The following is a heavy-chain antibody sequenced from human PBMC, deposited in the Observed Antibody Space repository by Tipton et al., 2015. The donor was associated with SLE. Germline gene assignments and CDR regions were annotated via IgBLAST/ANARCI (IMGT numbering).Heavy chain of an antibody. CDR3: AREFLNPVTTVHYYFDL. V-gene: IGHV4-34*01. D-gene: IGHD4-11*01. Sequence: TLSLTCAVYGGSFSGYYWSWIRQPPGKGLEWIGEINHSGSTNYNPSLKSRVTISVDKSKNQFPLNLTTVTAADTAVYYCAREFLNPVTTVHYYFDLWGRGTLVTVSS. J-gene: IGHJ2*01. CDR2: INHSGST. CDR1: GGSFSGYY.